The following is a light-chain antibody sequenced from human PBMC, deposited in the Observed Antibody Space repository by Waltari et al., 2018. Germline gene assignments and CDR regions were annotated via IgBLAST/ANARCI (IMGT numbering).Light chain of an antibody. CDR3: QSYDSSLSRSV. CDR1: SSNIGAGYD. J-gene: IGLJ2*01. CDR2: ANA. V-gene: IGLV1-40*01. Sequence: QSGLTQPPSVSGAPGQRVTISCTGSSSNIGAGYDAHWYQLLPGTAPKLLIYANAKRPSGVPDRFSGAKSGTSASLAITGLQAEDEADYYCQSYDSSLSRSVFGGGTKLTVL.